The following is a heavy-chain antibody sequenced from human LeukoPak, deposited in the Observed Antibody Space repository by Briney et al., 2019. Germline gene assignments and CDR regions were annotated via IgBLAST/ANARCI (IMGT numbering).Heavy chain of an antibody. CDR3: ARDWDGAYDFNTFDI. Sequence: PSETLSLTCSVSGGSVSTSGYYWSWIRQPPGKGLEYIGTLHYSGSTHYNPSLESRVTISVDTSKNQFSLKLNSVTSADTAVYYCARDWDGAYDFNTFDIWGQGTMVTVSS. V-gene: IGHV4-39*07. CDR1: GGSVSTSGYY. CDR2: LHYSGST. D-gene: IGHD5-12*01. J-gene: IGHJ3*02.